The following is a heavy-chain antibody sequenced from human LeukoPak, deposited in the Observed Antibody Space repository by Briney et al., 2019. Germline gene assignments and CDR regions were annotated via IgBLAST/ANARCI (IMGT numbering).Heavy chain of an antibody. CDR1: GFTFSDYY. D-gene: IGHD4-17*01. Sequence: KPGGSLRLSCAASGFTFSDYYMSWIRQAPGRGLEWVSYISSSGSTIYYADSVKGRFTISRDNAKNSLYLQMNNLRVEDTAVYYCGKDPNGDYVGAFDFQRWGQGTLVTVSS. V-gene: IGHV3-11*01. CDR3: GKDPNGDYVGAFDFQR. J-gene: IGHJ1*01. CDR2: ISSSGSTI.